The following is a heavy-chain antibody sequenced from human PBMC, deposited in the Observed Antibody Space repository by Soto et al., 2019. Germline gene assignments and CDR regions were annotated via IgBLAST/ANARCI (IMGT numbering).Heavy chain of an antibody. D-gene: IGHD6-13*01. Sequence: HPGGSLRLSCAASGFTFSSYGMHWVRQAPGKGLEWVAVIWYDGSNKYYADSVKGRFTISRDNSKNTLYLQMNSLSAEDTAVYYCAREAPFSSSWSKYFDYWGQGTLVTVSS. J-gene: IGHJ4*02. CDR2: IWYDGSNK. CDR3: AREAPFSSSWSKYFDY. CDR1: GFTFSSYG. V-gene: IGHV3-33*01.